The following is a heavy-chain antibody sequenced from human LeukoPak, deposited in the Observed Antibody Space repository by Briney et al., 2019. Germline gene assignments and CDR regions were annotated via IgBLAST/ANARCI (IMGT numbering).Heavy chain of an antibody. CDR2: IYTSGST. CDR1: GGSISSGSYY. J-gene: IGHJ4*02. D-gene: IGHD1-14*01. Sequence: NSSETLSLTCTVSGGSISSGSYYWSWIRQPAGKGLEWIGRIYTSGSTNYDPSLKSRVTMSVDTSKNQFSLKLTSVTAADTAVYYCARSVGILEPFDNWGQGTLVTVSS. V-gene: IGHV4-61*02. CDR3: ARSVGILEPFDN.